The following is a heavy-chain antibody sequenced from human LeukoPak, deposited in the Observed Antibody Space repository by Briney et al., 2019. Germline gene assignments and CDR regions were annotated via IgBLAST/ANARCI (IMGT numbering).Heavy chain of an antibody. CDR1: GFTFSSYA. V-gene: IGHV3-23*01. CDR3: AKVGRAAGTFCDY. D-gene: IGHD6-13*01. CDR2: ISGSGGST. Sequence: PGGSLRLSCAASGFTFSSYAMGWVRQAPGKGLEWVSAISGSGGSTYYADSVKGRFTISRDNSKNTLYLQMNSLRAEDTAVYYCAKVGRAAGTFCDYWGQGTLVTVSS. J-gene: IGHJ4*02.